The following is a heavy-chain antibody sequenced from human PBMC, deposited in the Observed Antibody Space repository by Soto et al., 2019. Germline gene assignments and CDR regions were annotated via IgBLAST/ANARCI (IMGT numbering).Heavy chain of an antibody. Sequence: QLQLQESGPGLVKPEETLSLKCAVSGGSVSSGNYFWGWIRQPPGMRLEWIVNIYYNGDTYYSPSLKSRVTMTVDTAQNRFSLRLTSVTAADTAVYYCASRLIENWNKGHAFDFWGQGTLVTVSS. CDR3: ASRLIENWNKGHAFDF. V-gene: IGHV4-39*01. CDR1: GGSVSSGNYF. D-gene: IGHD1-1*01. CDR2: IYYNGDT. J-gene: IGHJ3*01.